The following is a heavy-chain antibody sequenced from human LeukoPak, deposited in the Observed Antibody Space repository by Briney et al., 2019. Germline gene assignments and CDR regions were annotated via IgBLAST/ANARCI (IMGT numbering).Heavy chain of an antibody. Sequence: PGGSLRLSCAASGFTFNNYRMNWVRQAPGKGLEWVSSISSGSTYIYFAESMKGRFTISRDNAKNSLFLQMNSLRAEDTGVYYCARDRRCSGSTCYPNDYWGPGTLVTVSS. CDR1: GFTFNNYR. CDR2: ISSGSTYI. CDR3: ARDRRCSGSTCYPNDY. J-gene: IGHJ4*02. V-gene: IGHV3-21*01. D-gene: IGHD2-15*01.